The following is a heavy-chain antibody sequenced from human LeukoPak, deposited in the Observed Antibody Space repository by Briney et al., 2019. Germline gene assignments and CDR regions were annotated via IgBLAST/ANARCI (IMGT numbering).Heavy chain of an antibody. D-gene: IGHD2-2*01. J-gene: IGHJ6*02. CDR1: GFTFGNYG. V-gene: IGHV3-33*01. CDR2: IWYDGSNK. Sequence: GGSLRLSCAASGFTFGNYGMHWVRQAPGKGLEWVAVIWYDGSNKYYADSVKGRFTISRDYSKNTLYLQMNSLRAEDTALYYCARAGGYCSSTSCYWDYYYGMDVWGQGTTVTVSS. CDR3: ARAGGYCSSTSCYWDYYYGMDV.